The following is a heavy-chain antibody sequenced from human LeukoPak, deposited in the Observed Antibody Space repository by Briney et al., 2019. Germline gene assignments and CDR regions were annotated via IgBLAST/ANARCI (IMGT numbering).Heavy chain of an antibody. CDR2: ISYDGSNK. CDR3: AKDGRGYSYGRYFDY. D-gene: IGHD5-18*01. CDR1: GFTFSSYG. J-gene: IGHJ4*02. Sequence: PGGSLGLSCAASGFTFSSYGMHWVRQAPGKGLEWVAVISYDGSNKYYADSVKGRFTISRDNSKNTLYLQMNSLRAEDTAVYYCAKDGRGYSYGRYFDYWGQGTLVTVSS. V-gene: IGHV3-30*18.